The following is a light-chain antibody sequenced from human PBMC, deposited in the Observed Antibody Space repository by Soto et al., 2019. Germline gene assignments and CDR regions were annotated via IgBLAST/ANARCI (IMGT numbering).Light chain of an antibody. CDR1: SNDVGGYDY. CDR2: EVS. CDR3: ASYTVSGTLI. Sequence: QSALTQPASVSGSPGLSITISCSGTSNDVGGYDYVSWYRQHPDRAPRLLIYEVSNRPSVISDRFSGSRSGNTASLTISGLQADDEADYYCASYTVSGTLIFGGGTKLTVL. J-gene: IGLJ2*01. V-gene: IGLV2-14*01.